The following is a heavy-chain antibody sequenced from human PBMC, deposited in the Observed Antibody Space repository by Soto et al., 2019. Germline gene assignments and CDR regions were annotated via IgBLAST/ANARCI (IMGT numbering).Heavy chain of an antibody. J-gene: IGHJ6*03. V-gene: IGHV3-23*01. CDR1: GFTFSSYA. CDR3: AKIGPLFGEVIIGRDYMDV. D-gene: IGHD3-3*01. CDR2: ISGSGGST. Sequence: GGSLRLSCAASGFTFSSYAMSWVRQAPGKGLEWVSGISGSGGSTYYADSVKGRFPISRDNSKNTLYLQMNSLRAEDTALYYCAKIGPLFGEVIIGRDYMDVWGKGTTVTVSS.